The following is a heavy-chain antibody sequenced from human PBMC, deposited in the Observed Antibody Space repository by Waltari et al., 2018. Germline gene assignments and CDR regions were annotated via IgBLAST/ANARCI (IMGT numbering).Heavy chain of an antibody. Sequence: QVQVQESGPGLVKPSETLSLPFSVPGVSITSNRHYWGGIRQPPGQGLEWIGTMSYSGATYSSPSLKSRVTISRDTSENQLSLKLGSVTAADTAVYYCATYIGASRGTAAFDVWGQGTTVTVSS. V-gene: IGHV4-39*01. D-gene: IGHD5-12*01. CDR3: ATYIGASRGTAAFDV. CDR2: MSYSGAT. CDR1: GVSITSNRHY. J-gene: IGHJ3*01.